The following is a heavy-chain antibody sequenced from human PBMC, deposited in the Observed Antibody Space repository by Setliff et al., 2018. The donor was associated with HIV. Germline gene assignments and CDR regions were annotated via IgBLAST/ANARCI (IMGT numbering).Heavy chain of an antibody. CDR3: ARSGYIGYCSSTSCYGYYYMDV. CDR1: GGSIRSSSYY. Sequence: SETLSLTCTVSGGSIRSSSYYWGWIRQPPGKGLEWIGSIYYSGSTYYNPSLKSRVTISVDTSKHQLSLKLTSVTAADTAVYYCARSGYIGYCSSTSCYGYYYMDVGGKGTTVTVSS. J-gene: IGHJ6*03. V-gene: IGHV4-39*07. D-gene: IGHD2-2*01. CDR2: IYYSGST.